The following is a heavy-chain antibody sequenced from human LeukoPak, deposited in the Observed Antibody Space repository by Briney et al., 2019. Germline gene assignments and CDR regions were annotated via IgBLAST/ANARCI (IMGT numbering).Heavy chain of an antibody. J-gene: IGHJ4*02. Sequence: GSLRLSCAASGFTFSNYGMNWVRQPPGKGLEWIGSIYYSGSTYYNPSLKSRVTISVDTSKNQFSLKLSSVTAADTAVYYCARRGDSSGYPYFDYWGQGTLVTVSS. CDR3: ARRGDSSGYPYFDY. V-gene: IGHV4-39*01. D-gene: IGHD3-22*01. CDR1: GFTFSNYG. CDR2: IYYSGST.